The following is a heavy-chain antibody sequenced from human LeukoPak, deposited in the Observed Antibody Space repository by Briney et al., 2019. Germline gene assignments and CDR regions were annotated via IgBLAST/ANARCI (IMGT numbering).Heavy chain of an antibody. CDR1: GYTFTGYY. CDR3: ARGAWSVAGTLSY. D-gene: IGHD6-19*01. V-gene: IGHV1-2*02. CDR2: INPNSGGT. J-gene: IGHJ4*02. Sequence: ASVKVSCKASGYTFTGYYMHWVRQAPGQGLEWMGWINPNSGGTNYAQKFQGRVTTTRDTSISTAYMELSRLRSDDTAVYYCARGAWSVAGTLSYWGQGTLVTVSS.